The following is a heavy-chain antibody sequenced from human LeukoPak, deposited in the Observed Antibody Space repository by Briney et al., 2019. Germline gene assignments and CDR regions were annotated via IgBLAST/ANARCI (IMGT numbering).Heavy chain of an antibody. CDR1: GFTFSSYA. V-gene: IGHV3-23*01. J-gene: IGHJ4*02. CDR3: AKDIRFGELLYSYFDY. D-gene: IGHD3-10*01. Sequence: PGASLRLSCAASGFTFSSYAMSWVRQAPGKGLEWVSAISGSGGSTYHADSVKGRFTISRDNSKNTLYLQMNSLRAEDTAVYYCAKDIRFGELLYSYFDYWGQGTLVTVSS. CDR2: ISGSGGST.